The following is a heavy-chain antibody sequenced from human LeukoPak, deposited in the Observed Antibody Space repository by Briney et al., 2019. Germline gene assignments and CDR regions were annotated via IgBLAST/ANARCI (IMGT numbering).Heavy chain of an antibody. CDR1: GFTFRSYG. D-gene: IGHD3-10*01. CDR3: ARAGGYYGSGSFPEY. Sequence: GGSLRLSCAASGFTFRSYGMHWVRQAPGKGLEWVAVIWYDGSNKYYADSVKGRFTISRDNSKNTLYLQMNSLRAEDTAVYYYARAGGYYGSGSFPEYWGQGTLVTVSS. J-gene: IGHJ4*02. V-gene: IGHV3-33*01. CDR2: IWYDGSNK.